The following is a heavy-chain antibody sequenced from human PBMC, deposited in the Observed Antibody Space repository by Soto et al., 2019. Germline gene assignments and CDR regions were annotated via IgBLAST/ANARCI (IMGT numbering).Heavy chain of an antibody. CDR1: GYTFTSYD. V-gene: IGHV1-8*01. CDR2: MNPNSGNT. Sequence: QVQLVQSGAEVKKPGASVKVSCKASGYTFTSYDINWVRQATGQGLEWMGWMNPNSGNTGYAQKCQGRVTMTRNTSISTAYMELSSLRSEDTAVYYCARGLRCSSTSCYVLWYFDLWGRGTLVTVSS. J-gene: IGHJ2*01. D-gene: IGHD2-2*01. CDR3: ARGLRCSSTSCYVLWYFDL.